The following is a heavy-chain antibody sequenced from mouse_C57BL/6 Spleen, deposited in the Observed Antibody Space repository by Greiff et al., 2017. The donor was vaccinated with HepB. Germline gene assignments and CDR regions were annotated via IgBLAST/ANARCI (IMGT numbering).Heavy chain of an antibody. Sequence: QVQLKQSGAELARPGASVKLSCKASGYTFTSYGISWVKQRTGQGLEWIGEIYPRSGNTYYNEKFKGKATLTADKSSSTAYMELRSLTSEDSAVYFCARSHYYGSSPYYFDYWGQGTTLTVSS. CDR1: GYTFTSYG. CDR2: IYPRSGNT. CDR3: ARSHYYGSSPYYFDY. J-gene: IGHJ2*01. D-gene: IGHD1-1*01. V-gene: IGHV1-81*01.